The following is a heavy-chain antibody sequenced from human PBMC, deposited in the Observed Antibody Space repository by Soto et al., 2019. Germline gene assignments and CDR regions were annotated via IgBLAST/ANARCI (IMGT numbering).Heavy chain of an antibody. Sequence: SETLSLTCAVYGGSFSGYYWSWIRQPPGKGLEWIGEINHSGSTNYNPSLKSRVTISVDTSKNQFSLKLSSVTAADTAVYYCAGGSSSWYLVYWGQGTLVTVSS. D-gene: IGHD6-13*01. CDR1: GGSFSGYY. CDR2: INHSGST. V-gene: IGHV4-34*01. J-gene: IGHJ4*02. CDR3: AGGSSSWYLVY.